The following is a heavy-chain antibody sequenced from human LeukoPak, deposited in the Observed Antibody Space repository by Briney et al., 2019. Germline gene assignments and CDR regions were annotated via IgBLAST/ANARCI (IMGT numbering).Heavy chain of an antibody. V-gene: IGHV3-21*01. CDR1: GFPFSSYS. J-gene: IGHJ4*02. Sequence: GGSLRLSCAASGFPFSSYSLNWVRQAPGEGLEWVSSISSGGGYIYYADSVKGRVTISRDNAKNSLYLQMNSLRAEDTALYYCARATGGFDYYFDSWGQGTLVTVSS. D-gene: IGHD5-12*01. CDR2: ISSGGGYI. CDR3: ARATGGFDYYFDS.